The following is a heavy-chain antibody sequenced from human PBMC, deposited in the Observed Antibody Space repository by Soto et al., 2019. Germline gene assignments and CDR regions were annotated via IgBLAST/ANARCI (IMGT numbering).Heavy chain of an antibody. J-gene: IGHJ3*01. D-gene: IGHD3-9*01. V-gene: IGHV4-61*03. CDR3: ARLAWSTSNIGV. CDR1: GGSVSSGASH. CDR2: ISYSGTT. Sequence: SETLSLTGIVSGGSVSSGASHWTWIRQSPGKGLEWIGYISYSGTTDYNTSIKSRVTLSVDTSKNHFSTKLTSATNQDTAVYSCARLAWSTSNIGVWGHGTTVTVS.